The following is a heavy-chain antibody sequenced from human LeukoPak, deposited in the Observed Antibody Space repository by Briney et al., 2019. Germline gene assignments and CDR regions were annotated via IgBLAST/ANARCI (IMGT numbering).Heavy chain of an antibody. Sequence: SGGSLRLSCAASGFTFSRYAMHWVRQAPGKGLECVAVILYDGSNKYYADSVKGRFTISRDNSKNTVYLQMNSLRAEDTAVYYCARDRDGYSDYWGQGTLVTVSS. J-gene: IGHJ4*02. D-gene: IGHD5-24*01. V-gene: IGHV3-30-3*01. CDR3: ARDRDGYSDY. CDR2: ILYDGSNK. CDR1: GFTFSRYA.